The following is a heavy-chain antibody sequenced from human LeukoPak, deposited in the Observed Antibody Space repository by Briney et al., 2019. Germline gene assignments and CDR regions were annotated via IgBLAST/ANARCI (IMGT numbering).Heavy chain of an antibody. Sequence: LGGSLRLSCAASGFTFSTYSMNWVRQAPGKGLEWVSSISTSSSYIYYADSVKGRFTISRDNAKNSLYLQMNSLRAEDTAVYYCARWVGATMSMDYYYMDVWGKGTTVTVSS. J-gene: IGHJ6*03. CDR3: ARWVGATMSMDYYYMDV. CDR1: GFTFSTYS. V-gene: IGHV3-21*01. CDR2: ISTSSSYI. D-gene: IGHD1-26*01.